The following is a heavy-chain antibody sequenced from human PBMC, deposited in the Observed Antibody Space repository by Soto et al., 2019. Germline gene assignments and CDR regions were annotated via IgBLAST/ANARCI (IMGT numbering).Heavy chain of an antibody. J-gene: IGHJ4*02. CDR1: GVSISSSYW. CDR3: ARDPDGDIPINY. CDR2: IYHSGST. V-gene: IGHV4-4*02. Sequence: SETLSLTCAVSGVSISSSYWWIWVRQPPGKGLEWIGEIYHSGSTNYNPSLKSRVTISIDKSKNQFSLKLSSVTAADTAVYYCARDPDGDIPINYWGQGTLVT. D-gene: IGHD4-17*01.